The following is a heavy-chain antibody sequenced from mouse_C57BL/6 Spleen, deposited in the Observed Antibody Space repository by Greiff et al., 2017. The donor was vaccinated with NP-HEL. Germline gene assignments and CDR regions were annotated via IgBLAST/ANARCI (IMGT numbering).Heavy chain of an antibody. CDR1: GYAFSSSW. D-gene: IGHD2-14*01. J-gene: IGHJ2*01. CDR3: ARWGTSYYFDY. V-gene: IGHV1-82*01. CDR2: IYPGDGDT. Sequence: VQLQQSGPELVKPGASVKISCKASGYAFSSSWMNWVKQRPGKGLEWIGRIYPGDGDTNYNGKFKGKATLTADKSSSTAYMQLSSLTSEDSAVYFCARWGTSYYFDYWGQGTTLTVSS.